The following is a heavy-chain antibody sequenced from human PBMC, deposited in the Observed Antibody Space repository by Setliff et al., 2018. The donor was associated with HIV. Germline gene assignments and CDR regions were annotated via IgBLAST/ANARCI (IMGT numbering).Heavy chain of an antibody. J-gene: IGHJ4*02. V-gene: IGHV4-31*03. Sequence: SETLSLTCTVSGGSISSGGLYWNWIRQYPGKGLEWIGYISSGGGTYYNPSLKSRVSISVDTSKNQFSLDLRSVTAADTAIYYCARDDTNFFDYWGQGARVTVSS. CDR3: ARDDTNFFDY. CDR1: GGSISSGGLY. CDR2: ISSGGGT.